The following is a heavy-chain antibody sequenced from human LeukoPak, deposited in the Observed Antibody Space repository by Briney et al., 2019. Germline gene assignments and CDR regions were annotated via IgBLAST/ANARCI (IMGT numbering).Heavy chain of an antibody. V-gene: IGHV3-23*01. Sequence: AGGSLRLSCAASGFTFSSYAMSLDRQAPGKGLEWVSAISGSGGSTYYAHSVKGRFTVSRDNSKNTLYLQMNSLRAEDTAVYYCAKRAMTYSSAVPRHFDYWGQGTLVTVSS. CDR1: GFTFSSYA. D-gene: IGHD6-19*01. J-gene: IGHJ4*02. CDR3: AKRAMTYSSAVPRHFDY. CDR2: ISGSGGST.